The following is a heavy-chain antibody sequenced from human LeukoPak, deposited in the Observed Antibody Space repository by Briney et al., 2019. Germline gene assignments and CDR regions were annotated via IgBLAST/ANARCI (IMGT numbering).Heavy chain of an antibody. CDR2: INTHTGNP. CDR1: GYTFTNEP. V-gene: IGHV7-4-1*02. J-gene: IGHJ4*02. CDR3: ARGRPLWDL. D-gene: IGHD5-18*01. Sequence: ASVKVSCKSHGYTFTNEPLNWVRQAPGQGLEWMGWINTHTGNPTYAQGFTGRFVFSLDTSVSTAHLQITNLKTDDTAVYYCARGRPLWDLWGQGTLVTVSS.